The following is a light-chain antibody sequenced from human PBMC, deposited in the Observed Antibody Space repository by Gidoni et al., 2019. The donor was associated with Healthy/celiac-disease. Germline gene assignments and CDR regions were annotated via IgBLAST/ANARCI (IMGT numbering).Light chain of an antibody. J-gene: IGKJ2*01. CDR2: AAS. Sequence: DVPRTKSPSSLSASVGDRVTIPCRASQGIRTDLGWYQQKPGKSPKRLIYAASSVQSGVPSRFSGSGSGTEFTLTISSLQPEDFATYYCLQRNSYPLTFGQGTKLEIK. V-gene: IGKV1-17*01. CDR1: QGIRTD. CDR3: LQRNSYPLT.